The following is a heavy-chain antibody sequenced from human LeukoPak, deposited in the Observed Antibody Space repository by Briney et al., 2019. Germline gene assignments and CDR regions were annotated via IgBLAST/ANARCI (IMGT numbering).Heavy chain of an antibody. CDR1: GYTFTSYG. V-gene: IGHV1-18*01. D-gene: IGHD3-9*01. CDR2: ISAYNGNT. J-gene: IGHJ4*02. Sequence: GASVKVSCKASGYTFTSYGISWVRQALGQGLEWMGWISAYNGNTNYAQKLQGRVTMTTDTSTSTAYMELRSLRSDDTAVYYCARDGLDWLLYRFDYWGQGTLVTVSS. CDR3: ARDGLDWLLYRFDY.